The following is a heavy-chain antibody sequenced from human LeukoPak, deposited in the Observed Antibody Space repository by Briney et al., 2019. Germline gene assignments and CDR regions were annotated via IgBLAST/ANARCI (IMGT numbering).Heavy chain of an antibody. D-gene: IGHD2-2*01. CDR3: ASIGVVPAAISPPSAYYYYYGIDV. V-gene: IGHV1-8*01. Sequence: ASVKVSCKASGYTFTSYDINWVRQATGQGLEWMGWMNPNSGNTGYAQKFQGRVTMTRNTSISTAYMELSSLRSEDTAVYYCASIGVVPAAISPPSAYYYYYGIDVWGQGTTVTVSS. J-gene: IGHJ6*02. CDR2: MNPNSGNT. CDR1: GYTFTSYD.